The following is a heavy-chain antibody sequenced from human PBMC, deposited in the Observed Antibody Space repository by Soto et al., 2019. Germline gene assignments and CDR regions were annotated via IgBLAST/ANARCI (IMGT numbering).Heavy chain of an antibody. D-gene: IGHD6-13*01. CDR2: IIPILGIA. CDR1: GGTLSSYT. CDR3: ARGSSSWPNWFDP. Sequence: SVTVSCTASGGTLSSYTISCVRQAPGQGLEWMGRIIPILGIANYAQKFQGRVTITADKSTSTAYMELSSLRSEDTAVYYCARGSSSWPNWFDPWGQGTLVTVSS. V-gene: IGHV1-69*02. J-gene: IGHJ5*02.